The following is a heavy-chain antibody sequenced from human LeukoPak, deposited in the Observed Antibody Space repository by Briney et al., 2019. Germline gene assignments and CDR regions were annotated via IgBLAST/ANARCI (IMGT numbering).Heavy chain of an antibody. Sequence: PSETLSLTCAVYGGSFSGYYWSWIRQPPGKGLEWVANIKGDGSEKFSVDSVKGRFTISRDNAENSLYLQMNSLRAEDTAVYYCATYGLPPDAMGVWGQGTTVTVS. CDR3: ATYGLPPDAMGV. V-gene: IGHV3-7*01. CDR2: IKGDGSEK. J-gene: IGHJ6*02. D-gene: IGHD1-14*01. CDR1: GGSFSGYY.